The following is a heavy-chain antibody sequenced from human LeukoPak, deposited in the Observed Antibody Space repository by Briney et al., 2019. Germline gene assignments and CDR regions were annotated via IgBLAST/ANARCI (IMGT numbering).Heavy chain of an antibody. CDR1: GFTFSTFT. CDR3: ARDRGGDYGDLFDY. D-gene: IGHD4-17*01. J-gene: IGHJ4*02. Sequence: PGGSLRLSCAASGFTFSTFTMNWVRQAPGKGLEWVSYISSSSTVYYADSVTGRFTISGDNAKNSLYLQMNSLRAEDTAVYYCARDRGGDYGDLFDYWGQGTLVTVSS. CDR2: ISSSSTV. V-gene: IGHV3-48*01.